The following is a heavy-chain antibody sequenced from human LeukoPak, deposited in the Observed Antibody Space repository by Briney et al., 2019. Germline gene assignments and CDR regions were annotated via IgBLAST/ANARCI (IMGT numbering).Heavy chain of an antibody. CDR2: IYTSGST. Sequence: PSETLSLTCTVSGGSISSGSYYWSWIRQPAGKGLEWIGRIYTSGSTNYNPSLKSRVTISVDTSKNQFPLKLSSVTAADTAVYYCARDRGQYDILTGIYYYYMDVWGKGTTVTISS. CDR1: GGSISSGSYY. V-gene: IGHV4-61*02. CDR3: ARDRGQYDILTGIYYYYMDV. D-gene: IGHD3-9*01. J-gene: IGHJ6*03.